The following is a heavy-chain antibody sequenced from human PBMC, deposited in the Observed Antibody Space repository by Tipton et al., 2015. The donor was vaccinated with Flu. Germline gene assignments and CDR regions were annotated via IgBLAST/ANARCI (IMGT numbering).Heavy chain of an antibody. D-gene: IGHD3-3*01. J-gene: IGHJ6*02. V-gene: IGHV3-11*04. CDR2: VSSSGTTM. Sequence: CSVSGDSIGRAYCWGWIRQPPGKGLERVAFVSSSGTTMYYRDSVKGRFTISRDDAKNSLYLEMNSLRAEDTAVYYCATAPVGVITHYYGSDVWGQGTTVTVSS. CDR1: DSIGRAYC. CDR3: ATAPVGVITHYYGSDV.